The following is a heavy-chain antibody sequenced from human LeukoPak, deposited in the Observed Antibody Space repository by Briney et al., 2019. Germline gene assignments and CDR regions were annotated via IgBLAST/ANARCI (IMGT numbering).Heavy chain of an antibody. J-gene: IGHJ6*04. V-gene: IGHV4-34*01. CDR1: GGSFSDYY. CDR3: ARGLRLPSRSSPAVPHV. CDR2: INHSGTT. Sequence: PSETLSLTCAVYGGSFSDYYWNWIRQPPGKGLEWIGEINHSGTTNHNPSLKSRVTISVDTSKNQFSLRLSAVTAADTAVYHCARGLRLPSRSSPAVPHVWGKGTTVTVSA. D-gene: IGHD2-2*01.